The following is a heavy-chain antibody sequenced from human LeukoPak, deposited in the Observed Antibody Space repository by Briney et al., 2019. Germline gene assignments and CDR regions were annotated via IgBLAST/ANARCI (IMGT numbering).Heavy chain of an antibody. Sequence: GSLRLSCAASGFTFSSYEMNWVRQAPGKGLEWVSYISSSGSTIYYADSVKGRFTISRDNAKNSLYLQMNSLRAEDTAVYYCARDGTVTTGRWFDPWGQGTLVTVSS. CDR3: ARDGTVTTGRWFDP. D-gene: IGHD4-17*01. CDR1: GFTFSSYE. J-gene: IGHJ5*02. V-gene: IGHV3-48*03. CDR2: ISSSGSTI.